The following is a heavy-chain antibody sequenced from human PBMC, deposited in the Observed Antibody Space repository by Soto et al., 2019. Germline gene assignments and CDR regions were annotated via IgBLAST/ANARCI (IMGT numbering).Heavy chain of an antibody. J-gene: IGHJ3*02. CDR2: ISYDGSNK. CDR1: RFTFSSYG. V-gene: IGHV3-30*18. Sequence: GESPRLSCGASRFTFSSYGMHWVRQAPGKGLEWVAVISYDGSNKYYADSVNGRFTISRDNSKNTLYLQMNSLRAEDTAVYYCAKDELRNAFDIWGQGTMVTVSS. D-gene: IGHD1-7*01. CDR3: AKDELRNAFDI.